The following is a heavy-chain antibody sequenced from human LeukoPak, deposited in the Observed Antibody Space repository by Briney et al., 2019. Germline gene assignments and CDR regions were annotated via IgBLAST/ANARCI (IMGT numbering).Heavy chain of an antibody. V-gene: IGHV3-23*01. J-gene: IGHJ4*02. CDR2: ISGSGGST. CDR1: GFTFSSYA. CDR3: ANRYCSGGSCYKEVFDY. D-gene: IGHD2-15*01. Sequence: PGGSLRLSCAASGFTFSSYAMSWVRQAPGKGLEWVSAISGSGGSTYYADSVKGRFTISRDNSKNTLYLQMNSLRAEDTAVYYCANRYCSGGSCYKEVFDYWGQGTLVTVPS.